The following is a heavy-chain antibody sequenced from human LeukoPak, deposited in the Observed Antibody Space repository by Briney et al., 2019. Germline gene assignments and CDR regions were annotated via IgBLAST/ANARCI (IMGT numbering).Heavy chain of an antibody. V-gene: IGHV3-48*01. CDR2: ISSSSSTI. D-gene: IGHD3-10*01. CDR1: GFTFSSYS. Sequence: GGSLRLSCAASGFTFSSYSMNWVRQAPGKGLEWVSYISSSSSTIYYADSVKGRFTISRDNAKNSLYLQMNSLRAEDTAVYYCAKVVYYYGSGGGFDPWGQGTLVTVSS. CDR3: AKVVYYYGSGGGFDP. J-gene: IGHJ5*02.